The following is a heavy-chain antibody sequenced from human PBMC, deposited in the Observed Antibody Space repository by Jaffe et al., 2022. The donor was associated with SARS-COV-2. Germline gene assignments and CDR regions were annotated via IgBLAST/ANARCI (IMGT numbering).Heavy chain of an antibody. J-gene: IGHJ4*02. CDR3: AKDLHQEWLDTHPFDY. CDR2: ISGSGGST. CDR1: GFTFSSYA. V-gene: IGHV3-23*01. D-gene: IGHD6-19*01. Sequence: EVQLLESGGGLVQPGGSLRLSCAASGFTFSSYAMSWVRQAPGKGLEWVSAISGSGGSTYYADSVKGRFTISRDNSKNTLYLQMNSLRAEDTAVYYCAKDLHQEWLDTHPFDYWGQGTLVTVSS.